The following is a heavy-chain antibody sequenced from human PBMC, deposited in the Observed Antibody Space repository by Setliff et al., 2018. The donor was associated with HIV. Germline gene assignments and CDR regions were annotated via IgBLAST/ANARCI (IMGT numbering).Heavy chain of an antibody. CDR3: VPEGGGYTADF. D-gene: IGHD5-18*01. J-gene: IGHJ4*02. V-gene: IGHV3-74*01. CDR1: TRISTPDW. Sequence: GSLRLSCVASTRISTPDWIHWVRQAPGAGLVWVARINSAGSSSSYADSVKGRFTISRDNAKNTLYLQMSSLRADDTAVYYCVPEGGGYTADFWGQGTLVTVSS. CDR2: INSAGSSS.